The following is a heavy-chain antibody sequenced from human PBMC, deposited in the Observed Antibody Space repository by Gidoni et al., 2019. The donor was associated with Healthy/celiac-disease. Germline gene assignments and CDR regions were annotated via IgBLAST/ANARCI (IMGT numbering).Heavy chain of an antibody. Sequence: QVQLQESGPGLVKPSGTLSLTCAGSGGSLSSRNWWSWVRQPPGKGLEWIGEIYHSGSTNYHPSLKSRVTISVDKSKNQFSLKLSSVTAADTAVYYCARDHITIFGVAQFDYWGQGTLVTVSS. J-gene: IGHJ4*02. CDR2: IYHSGST. D-gene: IGHD3-3*01. V-gene: IGHV4-4*02. CDR3: ARDHITIFGVAQFDY. CDR1: GGSLSSRNW.